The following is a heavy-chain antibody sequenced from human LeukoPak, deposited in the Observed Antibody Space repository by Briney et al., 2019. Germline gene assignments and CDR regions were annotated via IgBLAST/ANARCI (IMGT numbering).Heavy chain of an antibody. D-gene: IGHD2-8*01. V-gene: IGHV4-38-2*02. J-gene: IGHJ4*02. CDR3: ARVLNAPKFIDS. Sequence: SETLSLTCTVSGSSLTTTYYWAWFRPAPGKGLEWVATVFQLQTVRTFYNPSLESRATMSLDKSQNQFSLNLTAVTAADTALYFCARVLNAPKFIDSWGQGTLVTVSS. CDR1: GSSLTTTYY. CDR2: VFQLQTVRT.